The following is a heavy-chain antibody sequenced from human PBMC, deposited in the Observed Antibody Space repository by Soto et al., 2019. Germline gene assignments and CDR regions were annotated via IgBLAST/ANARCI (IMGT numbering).Heavy chain of an antibody. CDR1: GGTFSSYA. CDR3: ARSWVPGYCISTSCYSNWFDP. D-gene: IGHD2-2*01. CDR2: IIPIFGTA. J-gene: IGHJ5*02. Sequence: GASVKVSCKASGGTFSSYAISWVRQAPGQGLEWMGGIIPIFGTANYAQKFQGRVTITADESTSTAYMELSSLRSEDTAVYYCARSWVPGYCISTSCYSNWFDPWGQGTLVTVSS. V-gene: IGHV1-69*13.